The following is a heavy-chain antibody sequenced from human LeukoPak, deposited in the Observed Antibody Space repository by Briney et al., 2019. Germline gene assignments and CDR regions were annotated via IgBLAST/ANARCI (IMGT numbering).Heavy chain of an antibody. CDR2: IGTAGDT. CDR1: GFTFSSYD. J-gene: IGHJ4*02. V-gene: IGHV3-13*01. D-gene: IGHD3-10*01. Sequence: GGSLRLSCAASGFTFSSYDMHWVRQATGKGLEWVSAIGTAGDTYYPGSVKGRFTISRENAKNSLYLQMNSLRAGDTAVYYCARGSYGSGSYPNDYWGQGTLVTVSS. CDR3: ARGSYGSGSYPNDY.